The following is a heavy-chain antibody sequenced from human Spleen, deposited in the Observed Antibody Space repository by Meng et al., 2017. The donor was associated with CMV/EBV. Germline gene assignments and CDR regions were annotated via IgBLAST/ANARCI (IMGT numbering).Heavy chain of an antibody. CDR2: ISSSGSTI. CDR3: VKGECSGGSCYSHMDAFDI. J-gene: IGHJ3*02. CDR1: GFTFSDYY. Sequence: GGSLRLSCAASGFTFSDYYMSWIRQAPGKGLEWVSYISSSGSTIYYADSVKGRFTISRDNAKNSLYLQMNSLRAEDTAVYYCVKGECSGGSCYSHMDAFDIWGQGTVVTVSS. V-gene: IGHV3-11*01. D-gene: IGHD2-15*01.